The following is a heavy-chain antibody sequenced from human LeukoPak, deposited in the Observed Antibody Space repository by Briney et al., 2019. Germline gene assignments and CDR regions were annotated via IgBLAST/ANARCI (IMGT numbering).Heavy chain of an antibody. J-gene: IGHJ4*02. CDR2: IYYSVST. CDR1: GGSISSYY. D-gene: IGHD5-12*01. Sequence: PSETLSLTCTVSGGSISSYYWSWIRQPPGKGLEWIGYIYYSVSTNYNPSLKSRVTISVDTSKNQFSLRLTSVTAADPAVYYCARRFGGYSNFDYWGPGTLVTVSS. CDR3: ARRFGGYSNFDY. V-gene: IGHV4-59*08.